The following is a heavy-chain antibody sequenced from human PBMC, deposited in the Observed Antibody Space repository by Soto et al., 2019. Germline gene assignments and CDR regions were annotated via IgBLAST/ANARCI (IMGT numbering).Heavy chain of an antibody. Sequence: PGGSLRLSCAASGFTFSSYAMHWVRQAPGKGLEWVAVISYDGSNKYYADSVKGRFTISRDNSKNTLYLQMNSLRAEDTAVYYCARDRWRGVLRLHYRLAVWGQGTTVPVSS. J-gene: IGHJ6*02. CDR3: ARDRWRGVLRLHYRLAV. CDR1: GFTFSSYA. V-gene: IGHV3-30-3*01. CDR2: ISYDGSNK. D-gene: IGHD3-3*01.